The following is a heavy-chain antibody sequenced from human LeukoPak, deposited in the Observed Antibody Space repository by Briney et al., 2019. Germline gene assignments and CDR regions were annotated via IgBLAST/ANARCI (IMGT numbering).Heavy chain of an antibody. CDR3: AREEEDYYDSGTYYFDF. CDR1: GFTFTTYS. D-gene: IGHD3-10*01. Sequence: PGGSLRLSCAASGFTFTTYSMNWVRRAPGKGLEWVSSISSTSDYIYYADSLKGRFTISRDNAKNSLYLQMNSLRAEDTAVYYCAREEEDYYDSGTYYFDFWGQGTLVTVSS. V-gene: IGHV3-21*01. CDR2: ISSTSDYI. J-gene: IGHJ4*02.